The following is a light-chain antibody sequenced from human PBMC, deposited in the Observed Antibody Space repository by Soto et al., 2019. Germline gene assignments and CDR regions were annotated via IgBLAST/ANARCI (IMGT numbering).Light chain of an antibody. CDR2: DAS. CDR1: QSISSW. CDR3: QQYNSYSWT. J-gene: IGKJ1*01. V-gene: IGKV1-5*01. Sequence: DIKMTQSPSTLSASVGDRVTITCRASQSISSWLAWYQQKPGKAPKLLIYDASSLESGVPSRFSGSGSGTEFPLTISSLQPDDFATYYCQQYNSYSWTFGQGTKVDIK.